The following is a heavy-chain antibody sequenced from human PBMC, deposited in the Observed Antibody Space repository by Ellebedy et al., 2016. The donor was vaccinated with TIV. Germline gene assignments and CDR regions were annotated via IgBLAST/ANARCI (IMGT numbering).Heavy chain of an antibody. CDR1: SALSGYYF. D-gene: IGHD6-19*01. CDR3: ARGLTAAWELAGA. Sequence: SETLSLXXAVSSALSGYYFWSWIRQPPGKGLEWIGEVTHTGGTNFNPSLESRVTMSLDTSENQFSLKLNSVNVADTAVYYCARGLTAAWELAGAWGQGTLVTVSA. CDR2: VTHTGGT. V-gene: IGHV4-34*01. J-gene: IGHJ4*02.